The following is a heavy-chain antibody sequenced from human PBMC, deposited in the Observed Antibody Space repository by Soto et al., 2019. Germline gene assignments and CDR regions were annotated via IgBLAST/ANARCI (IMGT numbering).Heavy chain of an antibody. CDR1: GYTFTSYA. D-gene: IGHD3-22*01. CDR3: ARGHYYDSSGYYFPDAFDI. Sequence: ASVKVSWKASGYTFTSYAMHWVRQAPGQRLEWMGWINAGNGNTKYSQKFQGRVTITRDTSASTAYMELSSLRSEDTAVYYCARGHYYDSSGYYFPDAFDIWGQGTMVNV. V-gene: IGHV1-3*01. CDR2: INAGNGNT. J-gene: IGHJ3*02.